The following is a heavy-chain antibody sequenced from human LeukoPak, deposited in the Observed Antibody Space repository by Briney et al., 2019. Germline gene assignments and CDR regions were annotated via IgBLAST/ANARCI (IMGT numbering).Heavy chain of an antibody. D-gene: IGHD3-22*01. V-gene: IGHV1-8*01. CDR2: MNPNSGNT. J-gene: IGHJ6*03. CDR1: GYTFTSYD. Sequence: GGSVKASCKASGYTFTSYDINWVRQATGQGLEWMGWMNPNSGNTGYAQKFQGRVTMTRNTSISTAYMELSSLRSEDTAVYYCARGHITMIVVGYYYYYMDVWGKGTTVTVSS. CDR3: ARGHITMIVVGYYYYYMDV.